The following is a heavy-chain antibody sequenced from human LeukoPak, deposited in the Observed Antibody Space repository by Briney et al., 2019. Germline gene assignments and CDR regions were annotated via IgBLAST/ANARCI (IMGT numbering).Heavy chain of an antibody. CDR3: ARTKYQLLLKSGWFDP. V-gene: IGHV4-34*01. J-gene: IGHJ5*02. D-gene: IGHD2-2*01. CDR2: INHSGST. Sequence: SETLSLTCAVYGGSFSGYYWSWIRQPPGKGLEWIGEINHSGSTNYNPSLKSRVTISVDTSKNQFPLKLSSVTAADTAVYYCARTKYQLLLKSGWFDPWGQGTLVTVSS. CDR1: GGSFSGYY.